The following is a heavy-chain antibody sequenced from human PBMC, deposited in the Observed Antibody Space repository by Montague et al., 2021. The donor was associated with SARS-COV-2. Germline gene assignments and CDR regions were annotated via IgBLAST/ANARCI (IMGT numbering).Heavy chain of an antibody. D-gene: IGHD3/OR15-3a*01. V-gene: IGHV3-7*01. CDR2: INQDETAK. Sequence: SLRLSCAASGFTSGDYQMTWVRQAPGKGLQWVANINQDETAKTYVDSVKGRFTISRDNAKNSLILQMNSLKDEDTAVYYCARSPRGSGTGWLDYWGQGTLATV. CDR1: GFTSGDYQ. CDR3: ARSPRGSGTGWLDY. J-gene: IGHJ4*02.